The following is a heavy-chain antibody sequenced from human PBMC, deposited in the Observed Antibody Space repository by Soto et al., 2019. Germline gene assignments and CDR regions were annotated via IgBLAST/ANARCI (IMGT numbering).Heavy chain of an antibody. CDR1: GFTFSSYG. V-gene: IGHV3-30*18. D-gene: IGHD1-26*01. Sequence: PGGSLRLSCSASGFTFSSYGMHWVRQAPGKGLEWVAVISYDGSNKYYADSVKGRFTISRDNSKNTLYLQMNSLRAGDTAVYYCANDNSGSHNRGYYYYGMDVWGQGNKVTVSS. J-gene: IGHJ6*01. CDR2: ISYDGSNK. CDR3: ANDNSGSHNRGYYYYGMDV.